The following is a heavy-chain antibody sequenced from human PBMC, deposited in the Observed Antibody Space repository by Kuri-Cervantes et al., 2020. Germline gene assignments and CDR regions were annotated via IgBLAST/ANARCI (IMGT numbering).Heavy chain of an antibody. D-gene: IGHD5-18*01. CDR2: IYQSGST. V-gene: IGHV4-39*06. CDR3: ATLDTAVGGSYYNYYGMDV. CDR1: GASVSSGSYY. J-gene: IGHJ6*02. Sequence: GSLRLSCFVSGASVSSGSYYWSWIRQPPGKGLEWIGSIYQSGSTYYNPSLKSRVSISVDTSKNQFALKLTSVTAADTAIYYCATLDTAVGGSYYNYYGMDVWGQGTTVTVSS.